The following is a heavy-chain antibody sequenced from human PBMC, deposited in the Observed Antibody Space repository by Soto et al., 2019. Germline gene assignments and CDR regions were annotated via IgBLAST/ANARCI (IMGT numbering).Heavy chain of an antibody. CDR2: ISSSSSTI. V-gene: IGHV3-48*02. D-gene: IGHD3-22*01. CDR1: GLNFRSYS. Sequence: VRPKRLPCTASGLNFRSYSMNRVRKTKEKGLEWVSYISSSSSTIYYADSVKGRFTISRDNAKNSLYLQMNSLRDEDTAVYYCASDEEVVITEYYYYGMDVWGQGTTVTVSS. CDR3: ASDEEVVITEYYYYGMDV. J-gene: IGHJ6*02.